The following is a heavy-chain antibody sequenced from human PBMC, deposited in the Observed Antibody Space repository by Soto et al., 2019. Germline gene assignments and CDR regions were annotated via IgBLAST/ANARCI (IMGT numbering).Heavy chain of an antibody. CDR2: ISGSGGST. V-gene: IGHV3-23*01. CDR3: AKLKDFWSGYYSDY. Sequence: GGSLSLSCAASGFTFSGYAMSWVRQAPGQGLEWVSAISGSGGSTYYADSVKGRFTISRDNSKNTLYLQMNSLRAEDTAVYYWAKLKDFWSGYYSDYWGQAPLVTVAS. J-gene: IGHJ4*02. D-gene: IGHD3-3*01. CDR1: GFTFSGYA.